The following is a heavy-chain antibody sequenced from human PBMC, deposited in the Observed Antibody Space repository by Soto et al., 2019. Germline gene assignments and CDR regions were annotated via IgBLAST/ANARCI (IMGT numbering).Heavy chain of an antibody. CDR2: IYSGGST. CDR1: GFTVSSSY. CDR3: ARAPGSSGYYDYFDY. J-gene: IGHJ4*02. Sequence: EVQLVESGGSLIQPGGSLRLSCAASGFTVSSSYMSWVRQAPGQGLEWVLVIYSGGSTYYADSVKGRFTISRDNSKNTLYLQMNSLRAADTAVYYCARAPGSSGYYDYFDYWGQGTLVTVSS. V-gene: IGHV3-53*01. D-gene: IGHD3-22*01.